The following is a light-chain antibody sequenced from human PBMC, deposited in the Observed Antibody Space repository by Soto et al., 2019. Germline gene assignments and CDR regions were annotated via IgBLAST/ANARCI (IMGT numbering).Light chain of an antibody. V-gene: IGKV3-15*01. J-gene: IGKJ4*01. CDR1: QSVSSN. Sequence: EIVMTQSPATLSVSPGERATLSCRASQSVSSNLAWYQQKSGQTPRLLIYGASTRATDIPARFSGSGSGTVFTLTISSLQSEDFAVYYCQQYDNWPLTFGGGTKVEIK. CDR3: QQYDNWPLT. CDR2: GAS.